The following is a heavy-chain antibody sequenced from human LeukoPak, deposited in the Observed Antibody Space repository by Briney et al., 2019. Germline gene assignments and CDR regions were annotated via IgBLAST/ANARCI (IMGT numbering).Heavy chain of an antibody. CDR1: GFTFSSYW. CDR3: ARVIYSGWEGELSD. V-gene: IGHV3-74*01. D-gene: IGHD6-19*01. Sequence: PGGSLRLSCAASGFTFSSYWMHWVRQAPGKGVGWVSRINRDGRTTSYADSVMGRFTISRDNAKNTLYLQMNSLRAEDTAVYYCARVIYSGWEGELSDWGQGTLVTVSS. J-gene: IGHJ4*02. CDR2: INRDGRTT.